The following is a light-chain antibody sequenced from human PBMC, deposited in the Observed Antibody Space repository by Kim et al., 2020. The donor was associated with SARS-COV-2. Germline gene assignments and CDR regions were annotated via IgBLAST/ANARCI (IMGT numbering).Light chain of an antibody. V-gene: IGKV3-20*01. J-gene: IGKJ2*01. CDR3: QHFGGSSYT. CDR1: QSVRSSF. Sequence: EIVLTQSPGTLALSPGERATLSCRASQSVRSSFLAWYQHKVGQAPTLLIYDASTRATGIPDRFSGSGSGTDFTLTISSLEPEDFAVYYCQHFGGSSYTFGQGTKLVI. CDR2: DAS.